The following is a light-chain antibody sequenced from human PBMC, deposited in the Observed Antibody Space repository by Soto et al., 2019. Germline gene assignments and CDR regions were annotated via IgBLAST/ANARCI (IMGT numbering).Light chain of an antibody. Sequence: EIVMTQSPLSLAVTPGEPASISCRSSQSLLHSIGYNYLDWYLQKPGQSPQLLIYLGSNRASGVPDRFSGSGSGTDFTLKISRVEAEDVGVYYCMQALETEWSFDQGTTVEI. J-gene: IGKJ1*01. CDR3: MQALETEWS. CDR2: LGS. V-gene: IGKV2-28*01. CDR1: QSLLHSIGYNY.